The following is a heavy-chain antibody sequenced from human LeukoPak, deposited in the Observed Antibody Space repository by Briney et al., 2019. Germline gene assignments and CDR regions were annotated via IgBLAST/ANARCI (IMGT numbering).Heavy chain of an antibody. CDR3: ARADCSSTSCPNDY. J-gene: IGHJ4*02. V-gene: IGHV3-30*02. CDR1: GFTFSSYG. CDR2: IRYDGSNK. D-gene: IGHD2-2*01. Sequence: PGGSLRLSCATSGFTFSSYGMHWVRQAPGKGLEWVAFIRYDGSNKYYADSVKGRFTISRDNSKNTLYLQMNSLRAEDTAVYYCARADCSSTSCPNDYWGQGTLVTVSS.